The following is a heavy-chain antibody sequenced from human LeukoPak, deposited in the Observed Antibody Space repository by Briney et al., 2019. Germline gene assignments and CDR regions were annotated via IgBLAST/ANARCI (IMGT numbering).Heavy chain of an antibody. CDR1: GFTFSSYA. Sequence: GGSLRLSCAASGFTFSSYAMHWVRQAPGKGLEWVAVISYDGGNKYYADSVKGRFTISRDNSKNTLYLQMNSLRAEDTAVYYCARDLGYCSGGSCYYRNYFYYWGQGTLVTVSS. CDR3: ARDLGYCSGGSCYYRNYFYY. J-gene: IGHJ4*02. D-gene: IGHD2-15*01. V-gene: IGHV3-30*04. CDR2: ISYDGGNK.